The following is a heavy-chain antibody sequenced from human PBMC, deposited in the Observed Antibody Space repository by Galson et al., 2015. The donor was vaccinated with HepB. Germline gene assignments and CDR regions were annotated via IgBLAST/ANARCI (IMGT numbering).Heavy chain of an antibody. Sequence: SLRLSCAASGFTFSSYGMHWVRQAPGKGLEWVAVIWYDGSNKYYADSVKGRFTISRDNSKNTLYLQMNSLRAEDTAVYYCARPVYYYDSSSLSIDIWGQGTMVTVSS. V-gene: IGHV3-33*01. CDR1: GFTFSSYG. CDR3: ARPVYYYDSSSLSIDI. CDR2: IWYDGSNK. D-gene: IGHD3-22*01. J-gene: IGHJ3*02.